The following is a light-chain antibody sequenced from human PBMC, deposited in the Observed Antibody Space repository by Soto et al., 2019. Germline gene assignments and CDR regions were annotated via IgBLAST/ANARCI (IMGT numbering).Light chain of an antibody. CDR2: DAS. CDR3: QQCSNWPPSYT. CDR1: QSVSRH. V-gene: IGKV3-11*01. Sequence: EIVLTQSPATLSLSPGERATLSCKASQSVSRHLAWYQHKPGQAPRLLIYDASNRATGIPAKFSGSGFGTDFTHAISSLEPEDSAVYYCQQCSNWPPSYTFGQGTKLDIK. J-gene: IGKJ2*01.